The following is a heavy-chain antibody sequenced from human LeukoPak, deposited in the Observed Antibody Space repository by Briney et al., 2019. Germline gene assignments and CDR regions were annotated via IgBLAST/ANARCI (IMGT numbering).Heavy chain of an antibody. CDR3: ASGYSGGDAFDI. D-gene: IGHD5-18*01. CDR2: IYIGDSDT. Sequence: GESLKISCKGSGYSFTSNWIVWLRQMPAKGLEWMGIIYIGDSDTTYSPSFQGQVTISADKSISTAYLQWSSLKASDTAMYYCASGYSGGDAFDIWGQGTMVTVSS. V-gene: IGHV5-51*03. J-gene: IGHJ3*02. CDR1: GYSFTSNW.